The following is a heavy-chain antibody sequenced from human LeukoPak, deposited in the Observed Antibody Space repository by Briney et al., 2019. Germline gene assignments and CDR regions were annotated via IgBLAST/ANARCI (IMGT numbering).Heavy chain of an antibody. V-gene: IGHV1-69*13. CDR1: GYTFTDYY. D-gene: IGHD3/OR15-3a*01. Sequence: SVKVSCKASGYTFTDYYMHWVRQAPGPGLEWMGGIIPIFGTANYAQKFQGRVTITADESTSTAYMELSSLRSEDTAVYYCARGTGISDYWGQGTLVTVSS. CDR3: ARGTGISDY. J-gene: IGHJ4*02. CDR2: IIPIFGTA.